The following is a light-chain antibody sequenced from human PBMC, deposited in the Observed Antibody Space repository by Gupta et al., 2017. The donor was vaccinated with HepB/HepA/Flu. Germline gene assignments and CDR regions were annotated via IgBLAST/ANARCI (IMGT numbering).Light chain of an antibody. J-gene: IGKJ1*01. CDR2: AAS. CDR3: QQSYGTPLT. CDR1: QGISSY. Sequence: DIQMTQSPSSLSASVGDRVNITCRASQGISSYLNWYQQKPGKAPKLLIYAASSLQSGVPSRFSGSGSGTDFTLTISSLQPEEFATYSCQQSYGTPLTFGQGTKVEIE. V-gene: IGKV1-39*01.